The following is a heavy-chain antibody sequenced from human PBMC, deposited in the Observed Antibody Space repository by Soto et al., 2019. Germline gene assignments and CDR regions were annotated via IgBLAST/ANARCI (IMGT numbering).Heavy chain of an antibody. CDR3: AREKVGTTFFDN. Sequence: PSEILSLTCNVSGFAISRGYYWSWVRQSPGKGLEWIGSIYPSVSSYHNPSLETRLTLSIDTSKNQFTLKLASVTAADTALYYCAREKVGTTFFDNWGKGIQVTVSS. J-gene: IGHJ4*02. CDR1: GFAISRGYY. V-gene: IGHV4-38-2*02. CDR2: IYPSVSS. D-gene: IGHD1-1*01.